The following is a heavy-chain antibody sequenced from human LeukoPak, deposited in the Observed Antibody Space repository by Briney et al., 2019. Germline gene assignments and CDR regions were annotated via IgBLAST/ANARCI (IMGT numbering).Heavy chain of an antibody. J-gene: IGHJ4*02. V-gene: IGHV3-30-3*01. CDR1: GFTFSSYA. D-gene: IGHD3-22*01. Sequence: PGGSLRLSCAASGFTFSSYAMHWVRQAPGKGLEWVAVISYDGSNKYYADSVKGRFTISRDNSKNTLYLQMNSLRAEDTAVYYCARATEDSSGYYLDYWGQGTLVTVSS. CDR2: ISYDGSNK. CDR3: ARATEDSSGYYLDY.